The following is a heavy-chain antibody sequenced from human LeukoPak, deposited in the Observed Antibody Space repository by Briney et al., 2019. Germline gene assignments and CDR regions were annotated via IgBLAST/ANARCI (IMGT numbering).Heavy chain of an antibody. J-gene: IGHJ3*02. D-gene: IGHD6-13*01. CDR2: IFPIFGTA. V-gene: IGHV1-69*05. Sequence: SVKVSCKASGGTFNSYAINWVRQAPGQGLEWMGRIFPIFGTANYAQKFQGRVTVTTDESTNTAYMELSSLRPEDTAMYYCARDRGERDSSWSLPAHGFDIWGQGTLVTVSS. CDR1: GGTFNSYA. CDR3: ARDRGERDSSWSLPAHGFDI.